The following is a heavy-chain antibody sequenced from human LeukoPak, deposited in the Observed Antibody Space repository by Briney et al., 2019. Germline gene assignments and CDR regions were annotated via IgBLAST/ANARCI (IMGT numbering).Heavy chain of an antibody. Sequence: PSQTLSLTCTVSGGSISSGSYYWSWIRQPAGKGLEWIGRNYTSGSTNYNPSLKSRVTISVDTSKNQFSLKLSSVTAADTAVYYCARVLRSSGYSPEAFDIWGQGTMVTVSS. CDR2: NYTSGST. D-gene: IGHD5-12*01. V-gene: IGHV4-61*02. J-gene: IGHJ3*02. CDR1: GGSISSGSYY. CDR3: ARVLRSSGYSPEAFDI.